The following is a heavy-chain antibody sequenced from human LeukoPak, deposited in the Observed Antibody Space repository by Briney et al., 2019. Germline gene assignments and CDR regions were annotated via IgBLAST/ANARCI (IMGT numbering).Heavy chain of an antibody. CDR2: INQDGSEE. CDR3: ARNARGPGDY. J-gene: IGHJ4*02. Sequence: GWSLRLSCAASGLPFSTFWMNWVRQAPGKGLEWVANINQDGSEEYYVDSVKGRFTISRDNAKNSVYLQMNSLRVEDTGIYYCARNARGPGDYWGQGTVVTVSS. D-gene: IGHD2-2*01. CDR1: GLPFSTFW. V-gene: IGHV3-7*01.